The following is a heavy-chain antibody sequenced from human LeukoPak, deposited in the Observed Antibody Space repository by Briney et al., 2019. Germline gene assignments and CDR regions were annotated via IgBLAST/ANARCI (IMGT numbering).Heavy chain of an antibody. CDR1: GGSISSGGYY. Sequence: PSETLSLTCNVSGGSISSGGYYWSWIRQPPGKGLEWIGYISQSGSTYYNPSLKSRVTISVDRSKNQFSLKLSSVTAADTAVYYCARGFVRGWFDPWGQGTLVTVSS. D-gene: IGHD3-10*01. V-gene: IGHV4-30-2*01. CDR2: ISQSGST. CDR3: ARGFVRGWFDP. J-gene: IGHJ5*02.